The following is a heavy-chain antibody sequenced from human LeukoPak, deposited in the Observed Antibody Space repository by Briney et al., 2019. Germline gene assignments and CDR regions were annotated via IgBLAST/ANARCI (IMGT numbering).Heavy chain of an antibody. CDR3: ARLRAYYDFWSGPGY. J-gene: IGHJ4*02. D-gene: IGHD3-3*01. V-gene: IGHV5-51*01. CDR1: GSRFTSYS. Sequence: GAPRKISCKGSGSRFTSYSIGGVRQMPGKGLEGMWIIYPGDAATRYSPSFQGQVTISADKSSSTAYLQWSSLKASDTAMYYCARLRAYYDFWSGPGYWGQGTLVTVSS. CDR2: IYPGDAAT.